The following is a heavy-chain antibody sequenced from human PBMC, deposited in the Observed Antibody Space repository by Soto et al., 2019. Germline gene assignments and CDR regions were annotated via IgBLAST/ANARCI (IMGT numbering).Heavy chain of an antibody. D-gene: IGHD1-26*01. V-gene: IGHV3-30*18. CDR1: GFTFSSYG. Sequence: PGGSLRLSCAASGFTFSSYGMHWVRQAPGKGLEWVAVISYDGSNKYYADPVKGRFTISRDNSKNTLYLQMNSLRAEDTAVYYCAKDYSGGNWFDPWGQGTLVTVSS. CDR2: ISYDGSNK. J-gene: IGHJ5*02. CDR3: AKDYSGGNWFDP.